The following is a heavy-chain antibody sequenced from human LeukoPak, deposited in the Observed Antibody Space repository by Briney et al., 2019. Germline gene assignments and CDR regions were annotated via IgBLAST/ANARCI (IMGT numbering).Heavy chain of an antibody. Sequence: GGSLRLSCAASGFTIRSYWMSWVRQTPGKGLEWVANIKQDVSEKYYVDSVKGRFTISRDNAKNSLYLQMNSLRAEDTAVYYCARDSSGWYGGYYYYYYMDVWGKGATVTVSS. CDR1: GFTIRSYW. CDR3: ARDSSGWYGGYYYYYYMDV. CDR2: IKQDVSEK. D-gene: IGHD6-19*01. J-gene: IGHJ6*03. V-gene: IGHV3-7*01.